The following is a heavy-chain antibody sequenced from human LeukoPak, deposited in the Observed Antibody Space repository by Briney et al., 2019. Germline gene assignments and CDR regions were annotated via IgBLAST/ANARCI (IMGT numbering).Heavy chain of an antibody. CDR3: ARSRYYYDNSGYYTYYFDY. J-gene: IGHJ4*02. CDR2: IYTSGST. CDR1: GGSISSGSYY. D-gene: IGHD3-22*01. Sequence: SETLSLTCTVSGGSISSGSYYWNWIRQPAGKGLEWIGRIYTSGSTNYNPSLKSRVTISVDTSKNQFSLELSSVTAADTAVYYCARSRYYYDNSGYYTYYFDYWGQGTLVTVSS. V-gene: IGHV4-61*02.